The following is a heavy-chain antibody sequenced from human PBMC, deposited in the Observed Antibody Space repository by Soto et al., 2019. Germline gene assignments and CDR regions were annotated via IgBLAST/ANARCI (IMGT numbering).Heavy chain of an antibody. CDR1: GYTFTNYN. D-gene: IGHD6-6*01. J-gene: IGHJ4*02. CDR3: ARAEPSSTSSTFAY. CDR2: MNPNSGNT. V-gene: IGHV1-8*01. Sequence: QVQLVQSGAEVKKPGASVKVSCKTSGYTFTNYNINWVRQATGQGLEWMGWMNPNSGNTGYAQKFQGRVTMTRNTSITTAYMELSSLRSGDPAVHYCARAEPSSTSSTFAYWGQGTLVTVSS.